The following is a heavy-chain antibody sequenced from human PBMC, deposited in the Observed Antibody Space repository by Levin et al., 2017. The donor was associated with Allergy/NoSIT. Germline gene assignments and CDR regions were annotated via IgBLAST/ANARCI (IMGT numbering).Heavy chain of an antibody. V-gene: IGHV3-23*01. CDR3: AKEQAVNIAVVPALGDDS. Sequence: GGSLRLSCAASGFTFNRYAMSWVRQAPGKGLEWVSGISGSGDSKYYADSVKGRFTISRDSSKNTLYLQMNSLRAEDTALYFCAKEQAVNIAVVPALGDDSWGQGPLVIVSS. D-gene: IGHD2-2*01. J-gene: IGHJ4*02. CDR2: ISGSGDSK. CDR1: GFTFNRYA.